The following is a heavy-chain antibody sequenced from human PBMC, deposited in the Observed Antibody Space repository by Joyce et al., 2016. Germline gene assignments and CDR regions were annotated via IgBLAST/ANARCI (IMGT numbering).Heavy chain of an antibody. CDR2: MKPNSGTT. CDR3: ARERNFGDLSFDP. V-gene: IGHV1-8*01. CDR1: GYTFTSYD. D-gene: IGHD4-17*01. Sequence: QVQLVQSGAEVKKPGASVKVSCKASGYTFTSYDINWVRQATGQGLEWKGWMKPNSGTTGYAQKFQGRVTMTRNTSISTAYMELRSLRSEDTAVYYCARERNFGDLSFDPWGQGTLVTVSS. J-gene: IGHJ5*02.